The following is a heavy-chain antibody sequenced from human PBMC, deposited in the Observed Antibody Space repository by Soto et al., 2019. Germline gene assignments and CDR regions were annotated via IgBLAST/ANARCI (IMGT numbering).Heavy chain of an antibody. Sequence: QVQLQESGPGLVKPSETLSLTCTVSGGSISSYYWSWIRQPPGKGLEWIGYIYYSGSTNYNPSLKSRVTISVDTSKNQFSLKRSSVTAADTAVYYCARGYCSGGSCHGHFDYWGQGTLVTVSS. CDR3: ARGYCSGGSCHGHFDY. CDR1: GGSISSYY. V-gene: IGHV4-59*01. D-gene: IGHD2-15*01. J-gene: IGHJ4*02. CDR2: IYYSGST.